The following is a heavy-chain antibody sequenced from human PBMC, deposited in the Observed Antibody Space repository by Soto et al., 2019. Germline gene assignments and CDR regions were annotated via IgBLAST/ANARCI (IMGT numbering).Heavy chain of an antibody. J-gene: IGHJ6*02. CDR2: INTYNGNT. Sequence: QVQLVQSRAEVKNPGASVKVSCKASGYSFTRYGIAWARQAPGQGLEWMGWINTYNGNTNYAQNLQGRVTLTTDTSTRTAYMELTSLRSNDTAIYDCAMVDVYVTPSPQDVWGQGTTVIVSS. CDR3: AMVDVYVTPSPQDV. V-gene: IGHV1-18*01. CDR1: GYSFTRYG. D-gene: IGHD3-16*01.